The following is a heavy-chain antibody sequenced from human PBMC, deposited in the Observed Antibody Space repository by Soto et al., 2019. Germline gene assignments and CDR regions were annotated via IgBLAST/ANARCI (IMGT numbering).Heavy chain of an antibody. V-gene: IGHV4-34*01. Sequence: SETLSLTCAVYGGSFSGYYWSWIRQPPGKGLEWIGEINHSGSTNYNPSLKSRVTISVDTSKNQFSLKLSSVTAADTAVYYCARGTRLYYYGSGSRLGYYGMDVWGQGTTVTVSS. CDR2: INHSGST. CDR3: ARGTRLYYYGSGSRLGYYGMDV. J-gene: IGHJ6*02. CDR1: GGSFSGYY. D-gene: IGHD3-10*01.